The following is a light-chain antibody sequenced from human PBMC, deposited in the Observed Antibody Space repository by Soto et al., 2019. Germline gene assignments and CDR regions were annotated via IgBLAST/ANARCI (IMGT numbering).Light chain of an antibody. CDR1: DSDVGSYDL. V-gene: IGLV2-23*02. CDR3: SSYAGTSHYV. J-gene: IGLJ1*01. CDR2: EVT. Sequence: QSALTQPASVSASPGQSITISCTGSDSDVGSYDLVSWYQQHPGKAPKLLIYEVTKRPSGLSNRFSGSKSDNTASLTISGLQVEDEADYYCSSYAGTSHYVFGTGTKVTVL.